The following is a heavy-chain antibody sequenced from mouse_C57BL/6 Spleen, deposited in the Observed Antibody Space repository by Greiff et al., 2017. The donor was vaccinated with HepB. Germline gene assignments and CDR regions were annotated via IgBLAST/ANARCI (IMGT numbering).Heavy chain of an antibody. D-gene: IGHD2-10*02. CDR1: GFTFSSYA. CDR2: ISDGGSYT. Sequence: EVMLVESGGGLVKPGGSLKLSCAASGFTFSSYAMSWVRQTPEKRLEWVATISDGGSYTYYPDNVKGRFPISRDNAKNNLYLQMRHLKSEETAMYYCARAGYGNFWFAYWGQGTLVTVSA. J-gene: IGHJ3*01. V-gene: IGHV5-4*03. CDR3: ARAGYGNFWFAY.